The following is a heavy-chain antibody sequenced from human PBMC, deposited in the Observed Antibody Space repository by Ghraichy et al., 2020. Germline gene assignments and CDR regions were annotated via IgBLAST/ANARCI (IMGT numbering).Heavy chain of an antibody. D-gene: IGHD3-10*01. Sequence: GGSLNISCAASGFTFSRSSMNWVRQAPGKGLEWVSSISSSNSFIYYADSVKGRFTISRDNAKNSLYLQMNSLRAEDTAVYYCARDPPRGVVILPAPGAFDIWGQGTKVTVAS. CDR1: GFTFSRSS. CDR3: ARDPPRGVVILPAPGAFDI. J-gene: IGHJ3*02. V-gene: IGHV3-21*01. CDR2: ISSSNSFI.